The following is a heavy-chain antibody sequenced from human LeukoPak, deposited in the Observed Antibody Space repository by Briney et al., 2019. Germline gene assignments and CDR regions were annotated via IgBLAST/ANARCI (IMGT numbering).Heavy chain of an antibody. Sequence: GGSLRLSCAASGFTFSSYSMNWVRQAPGKGLEWVSYISDSTTTIYYADSVKGRFTISRDNAKNSLYLQMNSLRAEDTAVYYCARDLTSAWYGWDYWGQGTLVTVSS. D-gene: IGHD6-19*01. V-gene: IGHV3-48*01. CDR2: ISDSTTTI. CDR1: GFTFSSYS. CDR3: ARDLTSAWYGWDY. J-gene: IGHJ4*02.